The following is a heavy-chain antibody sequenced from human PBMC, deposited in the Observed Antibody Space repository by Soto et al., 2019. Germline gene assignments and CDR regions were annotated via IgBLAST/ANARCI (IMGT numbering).Heavy chain of an antibody. J-gene: IGHJ4*02. V-gene: IGHV3-30*18. CDR2: ISYDGSNK. Sequence: QVQLVESGGGVVQPGRSLRLSCAASGFTFNSYGMHWVRQAPGKGLEWVAVISYDGSNKYYADSVKGRFTISRDNSKNTLYLQMNSLRAEDTAVYYCAKDRRVRDGYNPFDYWGQGTLVTVSS. CDR1: GFTFNSYG. CDR3: AKDRRVRDGYNPFDY. D-gene: IGHD5-12*01.